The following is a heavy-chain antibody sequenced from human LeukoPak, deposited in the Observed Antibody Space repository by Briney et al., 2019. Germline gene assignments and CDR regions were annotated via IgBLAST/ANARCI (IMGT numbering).Heavy chain of an antibody. Sequence: SVKVSCKASGGTFSSYAISWVRQAPGQGLEWMRGIIPIFGTANYAQKFQGRVTITADESTSTAYMELSSLRSEDTAVYYCARDIVVVPAAIVPWGFDPWGQGTLVTVSS. CDR3: ARDIVVVPAAIVPWGFDP. D-gene: IGHD2-2*01. CDR1: GGTFSSYA. J-gene: IGHJ5*02. CDR2: IIPIFGTA. V-gene: IGHV1-69*13.